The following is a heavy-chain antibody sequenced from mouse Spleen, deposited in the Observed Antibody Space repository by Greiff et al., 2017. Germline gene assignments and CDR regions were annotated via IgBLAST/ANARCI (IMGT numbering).Heavy chain of an antibody. V-gene: IGHV3-6*02. CDR2: ISYDGSN. CDR3: AREGGITTVVPYWYFDV. Sequence: EVKLVESGPGLVKPSQSLSLTCSVTGYSITSGYYWNWIRQFPGNKLEWMGYISYDGSNNYNPSLKNRISITRDTSKNQFFLKLNSVTTEDTATYYCAREGGITTVVPYWYFDVWGAGTTVTVSS. CDR1: GYSITSGYY. J-gene: IGHJ1*01. D-gene: IGHD1-1*01.